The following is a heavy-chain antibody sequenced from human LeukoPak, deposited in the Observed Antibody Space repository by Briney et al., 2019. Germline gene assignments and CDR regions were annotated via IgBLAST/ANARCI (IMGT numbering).Heavy chain of an antibody. CDR1: GFTFSSYA. V-gene: IGHV3-64D*09. Sequence: GGALRPSCSASGFTFSSYAVHWVRQAPGKGPGFVSTVSGNGGITYHADSVKGRFTMSRDNSKNTLYLQMSSLRAEDTAVYYCVKDRTTGGYSSSWPTFQHWGQGTLVTVSS. J-gene: IGHJ1*01. D-gene: IGHD6-13*01. CDR2: VSGNGGIT. CDR3: VKDRTTGGYSSSWPTFQH.